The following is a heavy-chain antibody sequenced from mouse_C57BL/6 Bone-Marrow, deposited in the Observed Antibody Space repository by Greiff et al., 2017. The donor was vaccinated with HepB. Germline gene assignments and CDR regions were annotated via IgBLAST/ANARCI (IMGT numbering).Heavy chain of an antibody. CDR3: ARDYESY. CDR2: IYPGSGNT. J-gene: IGHJ2*01. Sequence: VQLQQSGAELVRPGASVKLSCKASGYTFTDYYINWVKQRPGQGLEWIARIYPGSGNTYYNEKFKGKATLTAEKSSSTAYMQLSSLTSEDSAVYFCARDYESYWGQGTTLTVSS. V-gene: IGHV1-76*01. CDR1: GYTFTDYY. D-gene: IGHD2-3*01.